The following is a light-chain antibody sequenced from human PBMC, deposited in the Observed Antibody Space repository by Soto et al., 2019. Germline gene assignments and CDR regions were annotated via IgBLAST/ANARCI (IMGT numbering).Light chain of an antibody. CDR1: QYISNY. CDR2: ESS. CDR3: QQYDNLPLT. V-gene: IGKV1-33*01. J-gene: IGKJ3*01. Sequence: DIQMTQSPPSLSASVGDRVTITCRASQYISNYLNWYQQKPRKAPKVLIYESSNLEAGVPSRFSGSGSGTEFTFTISSLQPEDIATYYCQQYDNLPLTFGPGTKVDIK.